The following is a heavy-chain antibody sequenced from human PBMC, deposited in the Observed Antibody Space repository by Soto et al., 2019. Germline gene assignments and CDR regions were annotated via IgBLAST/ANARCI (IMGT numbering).Heavy chain of an antibody. V-gene: IGHV1-69*10. CDR2: VNPILSMS. CDR3: ATSYGSGYRAFDY. D-gene: IGHD3-10*01. CDR1: GDTFSFYT. Sequence: ASVKVSCKASGDTFSFYTINWVRQAPGLGLEWMGGVNPILSMSNYAQKFQGRVTMTADKSTSTAYMELRSLRSEDTAFYYCATSYGSGYRAFDYWGQGALVTVSS. J-gene: IGHJ4*02.